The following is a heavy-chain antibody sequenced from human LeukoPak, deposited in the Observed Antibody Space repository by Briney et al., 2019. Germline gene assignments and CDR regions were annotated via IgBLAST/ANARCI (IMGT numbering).Heavy chain of an antibody. V-gene: IGHV3-74*01. CDR2: ISSDGSST. CDR1: GFTFSNYW. Sequence: GGSLRLSCAASGFTFSNYWMHWVRQAPGKGLVWVSRISSDGSSTSYADSVRGRFTISRDNAKNTLYLQMNSLRAEDTAVYYCARTAYSDYSLGFWGQGTLVTVSS. J-gene: IGHJ4*02. D-gene: IGHD5-12*01. CDR3: ARTAYSDYSLGF.